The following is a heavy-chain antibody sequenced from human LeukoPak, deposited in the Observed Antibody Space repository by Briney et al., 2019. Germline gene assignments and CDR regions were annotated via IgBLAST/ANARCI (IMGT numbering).Heavy chain of an antibody. CDR3: ARAYCGGDCYSEGYYMDV. Sequence: GESLKISCKGSGYSFTSYWIGWVRQMPGKGLEWMGIIYPGDSDTRYSPSFQGQVTISADKSISTAYLQWSSLKASDTAMYYCARAYCGGDCYSEGYYMDVWGKGTTVTISS. D-gene: IGHD2-21*02. CDR1: GYSFTSYW. CDR2: IYPGDSDT. J-gene: IGHJ6*03. V-gene: IGHV5-51*01.